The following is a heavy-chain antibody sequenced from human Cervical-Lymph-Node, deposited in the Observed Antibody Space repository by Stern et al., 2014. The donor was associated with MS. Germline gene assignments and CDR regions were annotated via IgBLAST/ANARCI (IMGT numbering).Heavy chain of an antibody. CDR2: IYWDDDG. Sequence: QITLKESGPTLVQPTETLTLTCTISGFSLTTSELGVGWIRQPQGKALEWLSLIYWDDDGRYRPSLRRRLTISKDTSKNQVVLTMTNMAPVDTATYYCARYSIYVRGFDYWGQGMLVTVSS. V-gene: IGHV2-5*02. J-gene: IGHJ4*02. CDR3: ARYSIYVRGFDY. CDR1: GFSLTTSELG. D-gene: IGHD4-11*01.